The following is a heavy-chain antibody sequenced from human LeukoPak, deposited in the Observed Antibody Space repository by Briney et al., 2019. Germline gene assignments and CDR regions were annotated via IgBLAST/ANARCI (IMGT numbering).Heavy chain of an antibody. CDR3: ARDSRGYLDAFDI. J-gene: IGHJ3*02. CDR1: GDSVSSSNSY. V-gene: IGHV4-39*07. CDR2: IYYSGST. D-gene: IGHD3-22*01. Sequence: SETLSLTCTVSGDSVSSSNSYWGWIRQPPGKGLEWIGSIYYSGSTYYNPSLKSRVTISVDTSKNQFSLKLSSVTAADTAVYYCARDSRGYLDAFDIWGQGTMVTVSS.